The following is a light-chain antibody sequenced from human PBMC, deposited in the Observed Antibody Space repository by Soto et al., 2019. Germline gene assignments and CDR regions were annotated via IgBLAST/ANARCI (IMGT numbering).Light chain of an antibody. CDR1: QSVSSY. CDR2: DAS. CDR3: QQRSNWTLT. V-gene: IGKV3-11*01. Sequence: DILFTQSPGTLSLSPVEIATFSCRASQSVSSYLAWYQQKPGQAPRLLIYDASNTATGIPARFSGSGSGTDFTLTISSLEPEDFAVYYCQQRSNWTLTFGGGTKVDIK. J-gene: IGKJ4*01.